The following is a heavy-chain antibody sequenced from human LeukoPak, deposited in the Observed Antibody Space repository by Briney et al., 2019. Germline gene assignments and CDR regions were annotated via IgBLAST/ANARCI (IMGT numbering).Heavy chain of an antibody. J-gene: IGHJ4*02. V-gene: IGHV3-9*01. D-gene: IGHD1-26*01. Sequence: GGSLRLSCVAPGFTFADYSMHWVRLAPGKGLEWVSGISWNSGSIGYADSVKGRFTISRDNAKNSLYLQMNSLRAEDTALYYCAKDILVGSGSYSAFDYWGQGTLVTVSS. CDR2: ISWNSGSI. CDR3: AKDILVGSGSYSAFDY. CDR1: GFTFADYS.